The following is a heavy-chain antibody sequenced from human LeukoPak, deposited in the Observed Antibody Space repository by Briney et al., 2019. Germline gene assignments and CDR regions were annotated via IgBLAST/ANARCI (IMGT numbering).Heavy chain of an antibody. CDR3: AKPLMRDRWFGES. CDR1: GFGVSDNY. D-gene: IGHD3-10*01. CDR2: IRYDGNDK. Sequence: GGSLRLSCAASGFGVSDNYMSWVRQAPGKGLEWVAFIRYDGNDKFYAESVKGRFTISRDTSRNTLYLQMNSLRVEDTAVYYCAKPLMRDRWFGESWGQGTLVTVSS. V-gene: IGHV3-30*02. J-gene: IGHJ5*02.